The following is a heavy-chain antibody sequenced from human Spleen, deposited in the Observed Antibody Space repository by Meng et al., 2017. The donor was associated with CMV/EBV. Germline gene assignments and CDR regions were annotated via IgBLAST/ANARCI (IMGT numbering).Heavy chain of an antibody. D-gene: IGHD1-7*01. CDR1: GGSFSGYY. V-gene: IGHV4-34*01. CDR2: INHSGRT. Sequence: SETLSLTCAVYGGSFSGYYWSWIRQPPGKGLEWIGEINHSGRTNYNPSLKSRVTISVDTSKNQFSLKLSSVTAADTAVYYCARGRSLLTGTTDWFDPWGQGTLVTVSS. J-gene: IGHJ5*02. CDR3: ARGRSLLTGTTDWFDP.